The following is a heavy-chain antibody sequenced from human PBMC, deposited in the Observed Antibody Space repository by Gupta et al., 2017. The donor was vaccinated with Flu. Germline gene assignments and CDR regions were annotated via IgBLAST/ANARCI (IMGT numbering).Heavy chain of an antibody. Sequence: QVQLQESGPGLVKPSETLSLTCTVSGGSISSYYWSWIRQPAGKGLEWIGRIYTSGSTNYNTSLKSQVTMSVDTSKNQFSLKLSSVTAADTAVYYCATAAGAAAGNYYYYGMDVWGQGTTVTVSS. CDR1: GGSISSYY. J-gene: IGHJ6*02. CDR3: ATAAGAAAGNYYYYGMDV. V-gene: IGHV4-4*07. CDR2: IYTSGST. D-gene: IGHD6-13*01.